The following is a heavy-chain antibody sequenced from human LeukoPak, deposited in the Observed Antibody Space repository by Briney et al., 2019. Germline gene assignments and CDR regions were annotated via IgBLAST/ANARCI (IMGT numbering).Heavy chain of an antibody. D-gene: IGHD1-26*01. CDR2: ITSGSNKI. CDR1: GFSFSSYS. CDR3: VRGTRWEPLDY. V-gene: IGHV3-21*01. J-gene: IGHJ4*02. Sequence: GSLRLSCAASGFSFSSYSMNWVRQGPGKGLQWVSWITSGSNKIEYADSVKGRFTISRDNAKNSLYLQMSSLRAEDTAVYFCVRGTRWEPLDYWGQGTLVTVSS.